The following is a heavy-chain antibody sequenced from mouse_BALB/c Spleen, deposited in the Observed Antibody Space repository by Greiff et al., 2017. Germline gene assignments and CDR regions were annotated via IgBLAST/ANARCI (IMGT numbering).Heavy chain of an antibody. D-gene: IGHD1-1*01. CDR3: ARDGSGYFDV. Sequence: QVQLQQSGAELVRPGVSVKISCKGSGYIFTDYAMHWVKQSHAKSLEWIGVISTYYGDASYNQKFKGKATMTVDKSSSTAYMELARLTSEDSAIYYCARDGSGYFDVWGAGTTVTVSS. V-gene: IGHV1S137*01. J-gene: IGHJ1*01. CDR2: ISTYYGDA. CDR1: GYIFTDYA.